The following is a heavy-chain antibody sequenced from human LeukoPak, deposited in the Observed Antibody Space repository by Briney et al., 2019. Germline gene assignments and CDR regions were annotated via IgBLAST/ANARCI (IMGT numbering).Heavy chain of an antibody. D-gene: IGHD3-10*01. CDR3: ARDRVVSGRFGEVAS. CDR2: ISSSSTYI. V-gene: IGHV3-21*01. CDR1: GFTFSSYS. Sequence: GGSLRLSCAASGFTFSSYSMNWVRQAPGKGLEWVSFISSSSTYIYYADSVKGRFTVSRDDAKNSLYLQMSSLRADDTAVYYCARDRVVSGRFGEVASWGQGTLVTISS. J-gene: IGHJ5*01.